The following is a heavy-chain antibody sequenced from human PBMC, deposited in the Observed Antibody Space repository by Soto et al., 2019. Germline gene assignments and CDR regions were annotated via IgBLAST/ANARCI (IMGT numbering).Heavy chain of an antibody. CDR3: VRDRRIWFDP. CDR2: IYYSGST. Sequence: SETLSLTCTVSGGSISSYYWSWIRQPPGKGLEWIGYIYYSGSTNYNPSLKSRVTISVDTSKNQFSLKLSSVTAADTAVYYCVRDRRIWFDPWGQGILVTVSS. V-gene: IGHV4-59*12. J-gene: IGHJ5*02. CDR1: GGSISSYY.